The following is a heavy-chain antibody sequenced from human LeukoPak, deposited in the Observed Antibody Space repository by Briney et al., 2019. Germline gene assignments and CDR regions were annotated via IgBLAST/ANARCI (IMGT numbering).Heavy chain of an antibody. Sequence: PSGTLSLTCVVSGASVSSIGYSWSWIRQSPGRGLEWIGYIYQSGSTSYNPSLQSRVTISIDRSKNQFSLNLSSVTAADTAVYYCARAKWFGELWYWGQGTLVTVSS. CDR2: IYQSGST. D-gene: IGHD3-10*01. J-gene: IGHJ4*02. CDR1: GASVSSIGYS. CDR3: ARAKWFGELWY. V-gene: IGHV4-30-2*06.